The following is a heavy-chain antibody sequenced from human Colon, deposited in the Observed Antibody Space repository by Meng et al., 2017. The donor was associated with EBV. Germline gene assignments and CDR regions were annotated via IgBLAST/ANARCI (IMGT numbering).Heavy chain of an antibody. D-gene: IGHD4-17*01. Sequence: QVQLQESGPGLVKPSXXXXLTCTVSGGSISSGDYYWSWIRQPPGKGLEWIGEIYHSGRTNYNPSVKSRVSMSVDKSQNHFSLRLSSVTAADTAVYYCTTLYGDSISWGQGTLFTVSS. CDR3: TTLYGDSIS. V-gene: IGHV4-30-4*03. J-gene: IGHJ4*02. CDR1: GGSISSGDYY. CDR2: IYHSGRT.